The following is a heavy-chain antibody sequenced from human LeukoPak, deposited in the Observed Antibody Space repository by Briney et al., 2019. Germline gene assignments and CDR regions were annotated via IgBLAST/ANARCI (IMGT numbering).Heavy chain of an antibody. CDR3: TRDPDSSGYIGFDY. CDR2: ISAYNGNT. J-gene: IGHJ4*02. V-gene: IGHV1-18*01. Sequence: ASVKVSCKASGYTFTSYGISWVRQAPGQGLKWMGWISAYNGNTYYAQKLQGRVTMTTDTSTSTAYMELRSLRSDDTAVYYCTRDPDSSGYIGFDYWGQGTLVTVSS. CDR1: GYTFTSYG. D-gene: IGHD3-22*01.